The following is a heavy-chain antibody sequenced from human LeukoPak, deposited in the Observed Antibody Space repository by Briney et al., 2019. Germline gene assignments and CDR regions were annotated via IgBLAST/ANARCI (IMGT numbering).Heavy chain of an antibody. CDR3: ARGGLWFGELFDY. D-gene: IGHD3-10*01. J-gene: IGHJ4*02. Sequence: GGSLRLSCAASGFTFDDYAMHWVRQAPGKGLEWVSGISWNSGSIGYADSVKGRFTISRDNAKNSLYLQMNSLRAEDTALYYCARGGLWFGELFDYWGQGTLVTVSS. V-gene: IGHV3-9*01. CDR1: GFTFDDYA. CDR2: ISWNSGSI.